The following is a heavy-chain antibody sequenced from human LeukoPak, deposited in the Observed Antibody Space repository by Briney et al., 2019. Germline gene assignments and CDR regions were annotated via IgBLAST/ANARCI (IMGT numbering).Heavy chain of an antibody. V-gene: IGHV1-2*06. Sequence: ASVKVSCKASGYIFTDYYIYWVRQAPGQGLEWMGRINPNSGGTNYAQKFQGRVTVTRDTPSTTVYMELNSLRSDDTAVDYCARGGYPTTWGDFQHWGQGTVVAVSS. CDR3: ARGGYPTTWGDFQH. J-gene: IGHJ1*01. CDR1: GYIFTDYY. CDR2: INPNSGGT. D-gene: IGHD7-27*01.